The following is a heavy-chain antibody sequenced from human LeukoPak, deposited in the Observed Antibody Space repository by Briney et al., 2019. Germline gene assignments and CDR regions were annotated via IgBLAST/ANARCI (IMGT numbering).Heavy chain of an antibody. CDR3: ARDRCSGGSCQKSDPDY. Sequence: GGSLRLSCAASGFTFSTHAMNWVRLAPGKGLEWVSSISDGGHYIYYADSVRGRFSISRDNAKNSLYLQMNSLRAEDSAVYYCARDRCSGGSCQKSDPDYWGQGTLVTVSS. D-gene: IGHD2-15*01. J-gene: IGHJ4*02. CDR1: GFTFSTHA. V-gene: IGHV3-21*01. CDR2: ISDGGHYI.